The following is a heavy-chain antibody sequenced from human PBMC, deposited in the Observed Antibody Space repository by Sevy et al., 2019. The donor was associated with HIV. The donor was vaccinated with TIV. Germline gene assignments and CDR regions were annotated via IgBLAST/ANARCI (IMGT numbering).Heavy chain of an antibody. CDR2: IKSKTEAATR. V-gene: IGHV3-15*01. Sequence: GGSLRLSCAASGFTFTNAWMSWVRQAPGKGLEWVGRIKSKTEAATRDFAEPVKGRFDISRDDSTNTLYLQMDSLKTEDTGVYYCTAGVGASDFDYWGQGILVTVSS. J-gene: IGHJ4*02. CDR1: GFTFTNAW. CDR3: TAGVGASDFDY. D-gene: IGHD1-26*01.